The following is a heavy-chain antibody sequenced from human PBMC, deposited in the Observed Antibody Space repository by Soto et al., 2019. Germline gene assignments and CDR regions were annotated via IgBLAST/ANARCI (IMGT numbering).Heavy chain of an antibody. J-gene: IGHJ5*02. Sequence: ASVKVSCKASGYTFNSYGISWVRQAPGQGLEWMGWISAYNGNANYAQKVQGRVTMTTDTSTSTAYMELRSLRSDDTAVYYCARDLEYQPQYPWGQGTLVTVSS. V-gene: IGHV1-18*04. CDR3: ARDLEYQPQYP. D-gene: IGHD2-2*01. CDR2: ISAYNGNA. CDR1: GYTFNSYG.